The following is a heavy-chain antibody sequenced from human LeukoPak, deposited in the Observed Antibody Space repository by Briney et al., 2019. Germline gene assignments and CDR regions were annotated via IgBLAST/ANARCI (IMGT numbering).Heavy chain of an antibody. CDR3: ASGGNSVPFDY. Sequence: GGSLRLSCTASGFTFGDYVMNWFRQAPGKGLEWVGFIRSKAYGGTTEYAASVKDRFTISRDDSKNIAYLQMNSLKTEDTAVYYCASGGNSVPFDYWGQGTLVTVSS. V-gene: IGHV3-49*03. CDR2: IRSKAYGGTT. J-gene: IGHJ4*02. D-gene: IGHD4-23*01. CDR1: GFTFGDYV.